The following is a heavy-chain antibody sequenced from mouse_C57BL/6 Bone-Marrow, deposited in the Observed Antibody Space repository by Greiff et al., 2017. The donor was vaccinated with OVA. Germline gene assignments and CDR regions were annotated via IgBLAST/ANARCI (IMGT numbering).Heavy chain of an antibody. D-gene: IGHD1-1*01. CDR3: ARATVVAPGWFAY. CDR1: GYSITSDY. Sequence: EVKVVESGPGLAKPSQTLSLTCSVTGYSITSDYWNWIRKFPGNKLEYMGYISYSGSTYYNPSLKSRISITRDTSKNQYYLQLNSVTTEDTATYYCARATVVAPGWFAYWGQGTLVTVSA. V-gene: IGHV3-8*01. J-gene: IGHJ3*01. CDR2: ISYSGST.